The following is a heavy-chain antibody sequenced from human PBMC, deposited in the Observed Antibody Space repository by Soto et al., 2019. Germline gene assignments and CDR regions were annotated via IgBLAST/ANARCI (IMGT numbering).Heavy chain of an antibody. CDR3: ARVQRYCSGGSCYSNYYYYYGMDV. J-gene: IGHJ6*02. CDR1: GFTFSDHY. D-gene: IGHD2-15*01. Sequence: GGSLRLSCAASGFTFSDHYMDWVRQAPGKGLEWVGRTRNKANSYTTEYAASVKGRFTISRDDSKNSLYLQMNSLKTEDTAVYYCARVQRYCSGGSCYSNYYYYYGMDVWGQGTTVTVSS. V-gene: IGHV3-72*01. CDR2: TRNKANSYTT.